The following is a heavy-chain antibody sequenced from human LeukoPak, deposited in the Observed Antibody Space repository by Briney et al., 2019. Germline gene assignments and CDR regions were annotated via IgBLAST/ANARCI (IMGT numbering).Heavy chain of an antibody. CDR2: IKQDGSEK. V-gene: IGHV3-7*01. D-gene: IGHD1-26*01. CDR3: ARDPWDDNWFDP. J-gene: IGHJ5*02. Sequence: PGGSLRLSCAASGFTFDDYGMSWVRQAPGKGLEWVANIKQDGSEKYYVDSVKGRFTISRDNAKNSLYLQMNSLRAEDTAVYYCARDPWDDNWFDPWGQGTLVTVSS. CDR1: GFTFDDYG.